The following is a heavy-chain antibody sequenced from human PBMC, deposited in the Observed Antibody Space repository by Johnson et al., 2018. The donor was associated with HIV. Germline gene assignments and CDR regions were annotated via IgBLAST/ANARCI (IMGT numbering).Heavy chain of an antibody. J-gene: IGHJ3*02. CDR1: GFTFSDYY. CDR2: ISSSGSTI. V-gene: IGHV3-11*01. D-gene: IGHD3-10*01. Sequence: QVQLVESGGGLVKPGGSLRLSCAASGFTFSDYYMSWIRQAPGKGLEWVSYISSSGSTIYYAASVKGRFTIPRDNAKNSLYLQLSSLRVEDTAVYYCARPIARGASDIWGQGTMVTVSS. CDR3: ARPIARGASDI.